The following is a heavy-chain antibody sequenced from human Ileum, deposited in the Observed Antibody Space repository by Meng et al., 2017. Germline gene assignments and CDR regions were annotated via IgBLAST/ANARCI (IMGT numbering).Heavy chain of an antibody. CDR1: GGSVNTGSYY. CDR2: MYFSGST. D-gene: IGHD3-22*01. CDR3: ARGHYDKYFDS. Sequence: QVQLQESGPGLVRPSETLSLTCTISGGSVNTGSYYWSWIGQPPGKGLEWIGYMYFSGSTKYNASLKSRVSISVDTSKKQFSLNLTSVTAADTAVYYCARGHYDKYFDSWGQGTLVTVSS. J-gene: IGHJ4*02. V-gene: IGHV4-61*01.